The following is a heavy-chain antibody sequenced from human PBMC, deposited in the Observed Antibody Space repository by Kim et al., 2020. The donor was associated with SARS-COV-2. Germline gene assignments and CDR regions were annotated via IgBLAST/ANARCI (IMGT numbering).Heavy chain of an antibody. Sequence: GGSLRLSCAASGFTFSDYYMSWIRQAPGKGLEWVSYISSSSSYTNYADSVKGRFTISRDNAKNSLYLQMNSLRAEDTAVYYCARVGYDYVWGSYRDYYYYYGMDVGGQGTRVTVSS. CDR2: ISSSSSYT. D-gene: IGHD3-16*02. V-gene: IGHV3-11*05. CDR1: GFTFSDYY. CDR3: ARVGYDYVWGSYRDYYYYYGMDV. J-gene: IGHJ6*02.